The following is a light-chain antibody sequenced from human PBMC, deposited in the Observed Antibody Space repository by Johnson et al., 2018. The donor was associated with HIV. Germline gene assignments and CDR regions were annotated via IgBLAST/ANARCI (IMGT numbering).Light chain of an antibody. CDR3: GTWDSSLSFYV. V-gene: IGLV1-51*02. CDR1: SSNIGNKY. CDR2: EKN. Sequence: QSVLTQPPSVSAAPGQKVTISCSGSSSNIGNKYVSWYQQVPGTAPKLLIYEKNKRPSGIPDRFSASMSCTSATLDITGLQTGDEADYYCGTWDSSLSFYVFGTGTKVTVL. J-gene: IGLJ1*01.